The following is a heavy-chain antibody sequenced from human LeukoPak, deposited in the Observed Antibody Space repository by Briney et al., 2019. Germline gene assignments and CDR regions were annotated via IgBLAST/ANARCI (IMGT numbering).Heavy chain of an antibody. D-gene: IGHD2-2*01. Sequence: GGSLRLSCAASGFTFSSYGMDWVRQAPGKGLEWVAVIWYDGSNTYYADSVKGRFTISRDNSKNTLYLQMNSLRAEDTAVYYCARSTSWSYCFDYWGQGTLVTVSS. J-gene: IGHJ4*02. V-gene: IGHV3-33*01. CDR2: IWYDGSNT. CDR3: ARSTSWSYCFDY. CDR1: GFTFSSYG.